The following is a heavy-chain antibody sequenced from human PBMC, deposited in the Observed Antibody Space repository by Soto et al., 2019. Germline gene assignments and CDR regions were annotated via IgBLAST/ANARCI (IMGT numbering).Heavy chain of an antibody. Sequence: GGSLRLSCAASGFTFSSYGMHWVRQAPGKGLEWVAVISYDGSNKYYADSVKGRFTISRDNSKNTLYLQMNSLRAEDTAVYYCAKVPYSSGWYYFDYWRQGTLVTVSS. CDR3: AKVPYSSGWYYFDY. CDR2: ISYDGSNK. J-gene: IGHJ4*02. V-gene: IGHV3-30*18. D-gene: IGHD6-19*01. CDR1: GFTFSSYG.